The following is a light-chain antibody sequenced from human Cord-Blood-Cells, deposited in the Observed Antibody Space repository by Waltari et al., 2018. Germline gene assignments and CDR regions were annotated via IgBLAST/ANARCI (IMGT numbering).Light chain of an antibody. CDR1: SRDVGGYNY. V-gene: IGLV2-14*01. CDR2: DVS. J-gene: IGLJ2*01. Sequence: QSALTQPASVSGSPGQSITISCTGTSRDVGGYNYVPWYQQHPGKAPKLIIYDVSKRPSGVSNRFSGSKSGNTASLTISGLQAEDEADYYCSSYTSSSSVVFGGGTKLTVL. CDR3: SSYTSSSSVV.